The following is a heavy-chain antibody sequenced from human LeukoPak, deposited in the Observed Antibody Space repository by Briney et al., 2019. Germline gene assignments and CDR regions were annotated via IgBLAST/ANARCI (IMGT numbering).Heavy chain of an antibody. Sequence: ASVKLLCESSGHTFTSYGISWVRQAPGQGLEWMGWISAYYGNTHYAQKLQGRVTMTTDTSTSTVYMELRSLRSDDTAVYYCARGSPPRRNYDSRGYYSYYFDYWGQGTLVTVSS. CDR3: ARGSPPRRNYDSRGYYSYYFDY. V-gene: IGHV1-18*01. CDR2: ISAYYGNT. CDR1: GHTFTSYG. J-gene: IGHJ4*02. D-gene: IGHD3-22*01.